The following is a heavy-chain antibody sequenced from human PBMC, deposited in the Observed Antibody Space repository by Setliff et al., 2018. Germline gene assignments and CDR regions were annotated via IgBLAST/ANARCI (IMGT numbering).Heavy chain of an antibody. CDR1: GYTFSGYY. CDR2: IYPGDSDT. V-gene: IGHV5-51*01. CDR3: ARVTPDYYYYYGMDV. J-gene: IGHJ6*02. Sequence: KVSCKASGYTFSGYYMHWVRQMPGKGLEWMGIIYPGDSDTRYSPSFQGQVTISADKSISTAYLQWSSLKASDTAMYYCARVTPDYYYYYGMDVWGQGTTVTSP. D-gene: IGHD5-18*01.